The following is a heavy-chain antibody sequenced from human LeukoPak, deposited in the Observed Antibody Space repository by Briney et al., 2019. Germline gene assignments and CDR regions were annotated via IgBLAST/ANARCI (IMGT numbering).Heavy chain of an antibody. CDR3: ASGRQQLVRGDY. Sequence: GSLRLSCAASGFTFSSYAMSWVRQAPGKGLEWVSSISSSSSYIYYADSVKGRFTISRDNAKNSLYLQMNSLRAEDTAVYYCASGRQQLVRGDYWGQGTLVTVSS. CDR1: GFTFSSYA. J-gene: IGHJ4*02. D-gene: IGHD6-13*01. CDR2: ISSSSSYI. V-gene: IGHV3-21*01.